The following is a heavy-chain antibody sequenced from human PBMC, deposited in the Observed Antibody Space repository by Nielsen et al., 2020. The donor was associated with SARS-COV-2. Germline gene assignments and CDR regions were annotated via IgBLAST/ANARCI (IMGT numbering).Heavy chain of an antibody. CDR1: GFTFDDYG. V-gene: IGHV3-9*01. CDR3: AKGGSFGAAGTGDY. J-gene: IGHJ4*02. Sequence: SLRLSCAASGFTFDDYGMSWVRQAPGKGLEWVSGISWNSGSIGYADSVKGRFTISRDNAKNSLYLQMNSLRAEDTALYYCAKGGSFGAAGTGDYWGQGTLVTVSS. D-gene: IGHD6-13*01. CDR2: ISWNSGSI.